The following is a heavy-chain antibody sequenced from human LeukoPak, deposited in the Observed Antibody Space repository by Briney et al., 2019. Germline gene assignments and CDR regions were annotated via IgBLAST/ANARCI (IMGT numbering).Heavy chain of an antibody. CDR1: GYTFTGHY. J-gene: IGHJ5*02. CDR3: ARDHDYVRGSYRRTNWFDP. CDR2: INPNSGGT. Sequence: ASVKVSCKASGYTFTGHYMHWVRQAPGQGLEWMGWINPNSGGTNYAQKFQGRVTMTRDTSISTAYMELSRLRSDDTAVYYCARDHDYVRGSYRRTNWFDPWGQGTLVTVSS. D-gene: IGHD3-16*02. V-gene: IGHV1-2*02.